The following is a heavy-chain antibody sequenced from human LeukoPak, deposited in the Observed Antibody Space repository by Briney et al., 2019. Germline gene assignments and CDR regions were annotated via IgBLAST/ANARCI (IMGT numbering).Heavy chain of an antibody. CDR1: GYTFIGYY. J-gene: IGHJ5*02. Sequence: ASVKVSCKASGYTFIGYYMHWVRQAPGQGLEWMGWINPNSGGTNYAQKFQGRVTMTRDTSISTAYMELSRLRSDDTAVYYCARDNREQWLVIGNWFDPWGQGTLVTVSS. CDR3: ARDNREQWLVIGNWFDP. D-gene: IGHD6-19*01. V-gene: IGHV1-2*02. CDR2: INPNSGGT.